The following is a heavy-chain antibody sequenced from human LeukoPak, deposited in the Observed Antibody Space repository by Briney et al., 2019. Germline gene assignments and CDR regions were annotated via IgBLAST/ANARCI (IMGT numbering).Heavy chain of an antibody. Sequence: GDSLKISCKCSGYSFTSYWIGWVRQMPGKGLEWMGIIYPGDSDTRYSPSFQGQVTISVDKSISTAYLQWSSLKASDTAIYYCAKIDRQYCSRSSCYALDYWGQGTQVTVSP. J-gene: IGHJ4*02. CDR3: AKIDRQYCSRSSCYALDY. CDR1: GYSFTSYW. V-gene: IGHV5-51*01. CDR2: IYPGDSDT. D-gene: IGHD2-2*01.